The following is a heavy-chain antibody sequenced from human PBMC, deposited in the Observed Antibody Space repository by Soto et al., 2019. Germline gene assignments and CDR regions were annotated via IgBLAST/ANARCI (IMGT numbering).Heavy chain of an antibody. Sequence: LRLSCAASGFTFRTNDMHWVRQAPGKGLEWVSGIGTAADTYYPDSVKGRFTISRENAKNSLYLQMKSLRAGDTAVYYCARGWLRRGYLDYWGQGTLVTVSS. CDR1: GFTFRTND. CDR3: ARGWLRRGYLDY. CDR2: IGTAADT. D-gene: IGHD5-12*01. J-gene: IGHJ4*02. V-gene: IGHV3-13*04.